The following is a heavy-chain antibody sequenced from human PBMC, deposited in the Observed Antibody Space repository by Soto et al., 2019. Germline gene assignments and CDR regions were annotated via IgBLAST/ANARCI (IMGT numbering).Heavy chain of an antibody. J-gene: IGHJ5*02. Sequence: ASVKVSCKASGYTFTSYGIRWVRQAPGHGLEWMGWISAYNGNTNYAQKLQGRVTMTTDTSTSTAYMELRSLRSDDTAVYYCARLISGSYYAYNWFDPWGQGTLVTVSS. D-gene: IGHD1-26*01. CDR2: ISAYNGNT. V-gene: IGHV1-18*04. CDR3: ARLISGSYYAYNWFDP. CDR1: GYTFTSYG.